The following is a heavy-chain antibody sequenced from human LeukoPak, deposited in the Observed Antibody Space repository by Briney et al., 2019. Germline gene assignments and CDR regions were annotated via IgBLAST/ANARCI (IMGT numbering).Heavy chain of an antibody. CDR3: ARGNGNFRPFDY. CDR2: IKPDGSEK. J-gene: IGHJ4*02. Sequence: GGSLRLSCAASGFTFTKYWMSWVRQAPGKGLEWVANIKPDGSEKHYVDSLKGRFTISRDNAKNSLYLQMNSLRAEDTAVYYCARGNGNFRPFDYWGQGTLVTVSS. CDR1: GFTFTKYW. V-gene: IGHV3-7*01. D-gene: IGHD1-7*01.